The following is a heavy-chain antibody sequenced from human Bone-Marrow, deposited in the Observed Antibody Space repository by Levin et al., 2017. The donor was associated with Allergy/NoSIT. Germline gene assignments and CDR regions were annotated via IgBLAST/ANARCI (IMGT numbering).Heavy chain of an antibody. CDR3: TTRSH. CDR2: IKGKTDGGTT. CDR1: GFTFGNAW. V-gene: IGHV3-15*01. J-gene: IGHJ4*02. Sequence: GGSLRLSCVASGFTFGNAWMNWVRQAPGKGLQWVGRIKGKTDGGTTDYAAPVNGRFTISRDDSKKTLYLQMNSLKTEDTAIYYCTTRSHWGQGTLVTVCS.